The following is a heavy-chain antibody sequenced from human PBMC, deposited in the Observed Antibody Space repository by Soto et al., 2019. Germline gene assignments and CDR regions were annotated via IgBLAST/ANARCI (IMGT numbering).Heavy chain of an antibody. Sequence: QVQLVESGGGVVQPGRSLRLSCAASGFTFRSYAMHWVRQAPGKGLEWVAIIWYDGSNKYYADSVKGRFTISRDNSKNTLYLQMNSLRAEDTAVYYCARDFRDRDLWFGESYYYYYGMDVWGQGTTVTVSS. V-gene: IGHV3-33*08. CDR3: ARDFRDRDLWFGESYYYYYGMDV. J-gene: IGHJ6*02. CDR1: GFTFRSYA. D-gene: IGHD3-10*01. CDR2: IWYDGSNK.